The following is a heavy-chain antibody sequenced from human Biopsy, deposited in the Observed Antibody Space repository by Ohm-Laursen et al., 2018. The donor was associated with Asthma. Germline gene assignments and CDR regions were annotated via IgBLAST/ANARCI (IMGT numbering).Heavy chain of an antibody. D-gene: IGHD3-22*01. CDR3: VRHQYSSSWSTFDY. CDR2: MNHSGSP. CDR1: GGSITSSSYY. J-gene: IGHJ4*02. Sequence: TLSLTCTVSGGSITSSSYYWGWIRQPPGKGMEWNGSMNHSGSPDNHPSLKSRATISVDKSKNRLSRKMSSVTAADTAVYFCVRHQYSSSWSTFDYWGQGTLVTVSS. V-gene: IGHV4-39*01.